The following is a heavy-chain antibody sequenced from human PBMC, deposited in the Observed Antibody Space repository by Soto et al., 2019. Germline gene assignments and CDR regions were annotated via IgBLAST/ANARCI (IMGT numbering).Heavy chain of an antibody. CDR1: GFTFSDFG. Sequence: EVQVLESGGGLVQPGGSLRLSCAATGFTFSDFGMSWVRQAPWKGLEWVSRIYGGGNGPHYADSVKGRVTISRDNSKNTLYLQMNSLRAEDTAVYYCAKMEGMDPWAYSFDYWGQGTLVIVSS. J-gene: IGHJ4*02. V-gene: IGHV3-23*01. CDR2: IYGGGNGP. D-gene: IGHD2-2*03. CDR3: AKMEGMDPWAYSFDY.